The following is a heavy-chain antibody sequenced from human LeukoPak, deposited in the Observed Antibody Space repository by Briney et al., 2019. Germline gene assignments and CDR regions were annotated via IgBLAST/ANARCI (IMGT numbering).Heavy chain of an antibody. Sequence: GESLKISCKGSGHKFTSNWIGWVRQMPGKGLEWIGSIYLRDSDTKYSPSFQGRVTISADKSINTAYLQWDSLKASDTAMYFCARLDTMIRGVPFDYWGQGTLVTVSS. CDR2: IYLRDSDT. J-gene: IGHJ4*02. V-gene: IGHV5-51*01. CDR3: ARLDTMIRGVPFDY. CDR1: GHKFTSNW. D-gene: IGHD3-10*01.